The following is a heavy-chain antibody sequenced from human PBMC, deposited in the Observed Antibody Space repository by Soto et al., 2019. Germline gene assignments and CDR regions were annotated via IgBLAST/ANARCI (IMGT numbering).Heavy chain of an antibody. V-gene: IGHV3-74*01. CDR3: ARDGLRYSSGWYLVNYYYYGMDV. CDR1: GFTFSSYW. CDR2: INSDGSST. D-gene: IGHD6-19*01. Sequence: GGSLRLSCAASGFTFSSYWMHWVRQAPGKGLVWVSRINSDGSSTRHADSVKGGFTISRDNAKNTLYLQMNSLRVEDTAVYYCARDGLRYSSGWYLVNYYYYGMDVWGQGTTVTVSS. J-gene: IGHJ6*02.